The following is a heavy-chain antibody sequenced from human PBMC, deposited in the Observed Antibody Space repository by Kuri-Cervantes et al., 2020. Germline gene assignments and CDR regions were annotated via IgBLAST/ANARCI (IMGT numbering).Heavy chain of an antibody. CDR3: ARGRQNYYYYMDV. Sequence: ESLKISCIVSGGSISSSSYYWDWIRQPPGKGLEWIGSIYYSGSAHHNPSLKSRVTISVHTSKNQFSLKLSSVTAADTAVYYCARGRQNYYYYMDVWGKGTTVTVSS. J-gene: IGHJ6*03. CDR1: GGSISSSSYY. V-gene: IGHV4-39*01. CDR2: IYYSGSA.